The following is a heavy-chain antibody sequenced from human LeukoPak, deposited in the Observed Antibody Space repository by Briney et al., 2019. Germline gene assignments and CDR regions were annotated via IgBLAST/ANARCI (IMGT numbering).Heavy chain of an antibody. V-gene: IGHV3-48*01. D-gene: IGHD3-10*01. CDR3: ARALWLGVVDY. J-gene: IGHJ4*02. CDR1: GFTFNSYS. Sequence: PGGSLRLSCAVAGFTFNSYSINWVRQAPGKGLEWISYISSSSSTIYYADSVKGRFTISRDNAKNSLYLQMNSLRVEDTAVYYCARALWLGVVDYWGQGTLVTVSS. CDR2: ISSSSSTI.